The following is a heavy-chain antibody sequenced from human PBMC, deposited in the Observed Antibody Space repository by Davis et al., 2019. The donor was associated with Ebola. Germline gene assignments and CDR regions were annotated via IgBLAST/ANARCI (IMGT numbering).Heavy chain of an antibody. CDR3: ARRIRSSGYYAIFDY. J-gene: IGHJ4*02. CDR1: GGSFSGYY. V-gene: IGHV4-34*01. Sequence: GSLRLSCAVYGGSFSGYYWSWIRQTPGKGLEWIGEINESGSTNYNPSLKSRVTISVDTSKNQFSLKLSSVTAADTAVYYCARRIRSSGYYAIFDYWGQGTLVTVSS. D-gene: IGHD3-22*01. CDR2: INESGST.